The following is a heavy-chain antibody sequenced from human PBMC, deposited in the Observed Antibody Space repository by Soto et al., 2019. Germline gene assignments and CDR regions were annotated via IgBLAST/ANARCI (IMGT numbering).Heavy chain of an antibody. Sequence: SVKVSCKASGGTFSSYAISWVRQAPGQGLEWMGGIIPIFGTANYAQKFQGRVTITADESTSTAYMELSSLRSEDTAVYYCASCGGGSCYSLYYYYGMGVWGQRTTVTVSS. CDR1: GGTFSSYA. J-gene: IGHJ6*02. CDR3: ASCGGGSCYSLYYYYGMGV. V-gene: IGHV1-69*13. CDR2: IIPIFGTA. D-gene: IGHD2-15*01.